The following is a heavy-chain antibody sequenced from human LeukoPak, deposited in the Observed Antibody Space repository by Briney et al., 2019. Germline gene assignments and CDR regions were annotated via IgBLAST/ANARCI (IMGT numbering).Heavy chain of an antibody. D-gene: IGHD6-19*01. CDR1: GGSFSGYY. CDR2: MSYTGST. Sequence: SETLSLTCAVYGGSFSGYYWSWIRQPPGKGLEWIGSMSYTGSTYYSPSLKSRVTISVATSKNQFSLKLTSVTAADTAVYYCARAASSSGWPLPHFYYYYMDVWGKGTTVTVSS. J-gene: IGHJ6*03. CDR3: ARAASSSGWPLPHFYYYYMDV. V-gene: IGHV4-34*01.